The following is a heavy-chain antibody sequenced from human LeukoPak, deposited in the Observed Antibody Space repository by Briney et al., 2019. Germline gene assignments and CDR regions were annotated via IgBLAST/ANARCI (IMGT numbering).Heavy chain of an antibody. CDR2: ISGSGGGT. CDR1: GFTFSSYA. CDR3: ARVYYYDKGDYYRHFDS. D-gene: IGHD3-22*01. J-gene: IGHJ4*02. Sequence: GGSLRLSFAASGFTFSSYAMSWVRQAPGKGLEWVSAISGSGGGTYYADSVKGRFTISRDNSKNTLYLQMNSLRAEDTAVYYCARVYYYDKGDYYRHFDSWGQGTLVTVSS. V-gene: IGHV3-23*01.